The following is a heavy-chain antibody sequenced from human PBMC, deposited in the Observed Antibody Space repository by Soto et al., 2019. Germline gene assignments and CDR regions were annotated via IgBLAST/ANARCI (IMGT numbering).Heavy chain of an antibody. J-gene: IGHJ2*01. CDR1: GGSISSHY. V-gene: IGHV4-59*08. CDR2: LYYSGIT. Sequence: QVQLQESGPGLVKPSETLSLTCTVSGGSISSHYWSWIRQPPGRGLEWIGFLYYSGITDSNPSLMGRVTISLDTSKNQLSLRLSSVTAADTAVYYCARPRGIAPAVWYFDLWGRGTLVTVSS. CDR3: ARPRGIAPAVWYFDL. D-gene: IGHD6-13*01.